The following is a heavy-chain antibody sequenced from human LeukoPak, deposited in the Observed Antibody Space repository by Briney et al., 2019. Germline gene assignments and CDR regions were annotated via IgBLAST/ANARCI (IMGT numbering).Heavy chain of an antibody. CDR3: ARVGDSSGYYGDFDY. CDR2: IKQDGSEK. Sequence: GGSLTLSCAASGFTFSSYWMSWVRQAPGKGLEWVANIKQDGSEKYYVDSVKGRFTISRDNAKNSLYLQMNSLRAEDTAVYYCARVGDSSGYYGDFDYWGQGTLVTVSS. J-gene: IGHJ4*02. V-gene: IGHV3-7*01. CDR1: GFTFSSYW. D-gene: IGHD3-22*01.